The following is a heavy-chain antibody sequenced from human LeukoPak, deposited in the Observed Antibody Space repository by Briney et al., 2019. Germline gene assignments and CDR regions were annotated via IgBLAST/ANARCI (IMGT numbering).Heavy chain of an antibody. CDR3: AREGVSSGWYRSHFGYYYYYYMDV. CDR1: GGTFSSYA. V-gene: IGHV1-69*13. Sequence: SVKVSCKASGGTFSSYAISWVRQAPGQGLEWMGGIIPIFGTANYAQKFQGRVTITADESTSTAYMELSSLRSEDTAVYYCAREGVSSGWYRSHFGYYYYYYMDVWGKGTTVTVSS. D-gene: IGHD6-19*01. CDR2: IIPIFGTA. J-gene: IGHJ6*03.